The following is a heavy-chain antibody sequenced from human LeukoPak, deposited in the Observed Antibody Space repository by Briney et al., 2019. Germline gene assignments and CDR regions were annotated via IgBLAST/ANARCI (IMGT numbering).Heavy chain of an antibody. J-gene: IGHJ4*02. V-gene: IGHV3-66*02. CDR2: IYSGGST. Sequence: PGGSLRLSCAASGFTVNNNYMSWVRQAPGKGPEWVSVIYSGGSTYYADSVKGRFTISRDKSKNTLYLQMNSLRVEDTAVYYCARDLDWYWGQGTLVTVSS. CDR1: GFTVNNNY. D-gene: IGHD3/OR15-3a*01. CDR3: ARDLDWY.